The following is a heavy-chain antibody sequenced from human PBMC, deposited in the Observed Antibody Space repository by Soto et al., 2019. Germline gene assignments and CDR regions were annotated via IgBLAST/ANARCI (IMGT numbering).Heavy chain of an antibody. V-gene: IGHV4-34*01. CDR1: GGSFSGYY. D-gene: IGHD2-2*01. J-gene: IGHJ5*02. CDR2: INHSGST. Sequence: ETLSLTCAVYGGSFSGYYWSWIRQPPGKGLEWIGEINHSGSTNYNPSLKSRVTISVDTSKNQFSLKLSPVTAADTAVYYCASVNIVVVPAAMRGWFDPWGQGTLVTVSS. CDR3: ASVNIVVVPAAMRGWFDP.